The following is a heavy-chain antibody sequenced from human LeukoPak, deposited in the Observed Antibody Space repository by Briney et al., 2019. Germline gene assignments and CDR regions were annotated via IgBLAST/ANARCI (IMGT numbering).Heavy chain of an antibody. CDR1: GFTFSSYS. V-gene: IGHV3-48*04. D-gene: IGHD3-10*01. Sequence: GGSLRLSCAASGFTFSSYSMNWVRQAPGKGLEWVSYISSSSTIYYADSVKGRFTISRDNAKNSLYLQMNSLRAEDTAVYYCARDSQLLWFGELLWGPFDYWGQGTLVTVSS. J-gene: IGHJ4*02. CDR3: ARDSQLLWFGELLWGPFDY. CDR2: ISSSSTI.